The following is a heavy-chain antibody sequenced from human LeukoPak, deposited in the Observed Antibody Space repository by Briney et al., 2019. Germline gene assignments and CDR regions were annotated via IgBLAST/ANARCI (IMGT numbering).Heavy chain of an antibody. CDR2: INPNSGGT. CDR3: ARVGEYCSSTSCRYCYYYMDV. D-gene: IGHD2-2*01. Sequence: GASVKVSCKASGYTFTGYYMHWVRQAPGQGLEWMGWINPNSGGTNYAQKFQGRVTMTRDTSISTAYMELSRLRSDDTAVYYCARVGEYCSSTSCRYCYYYMDVWGKGTTVTVSS. V-gene: IGHV1-2*02. J-gene: IGHJ6*03. CDR1: GYTFTGYY.